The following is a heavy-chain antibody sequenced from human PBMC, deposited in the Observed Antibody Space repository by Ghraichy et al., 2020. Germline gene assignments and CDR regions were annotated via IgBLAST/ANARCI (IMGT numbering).Heavy chain of an antibody. CDR2: ISSSGSTI. Sequence: GGSLRLSCAASGFTFSSYEMNWVRQAPGKGLEWVSYISSSGSTIYYADSVKGRFTISRDNAKNSVYLQMNSLRAEDTAVYYCAIQPGYSSSWYLNYWGQGTLVTVSS. CDR3: AIQPGYSSSWYLNY. V-gene: IGHV3-48*03. CDR1: GFTFSSYE. J-gene: IGHJ4*02. D-gene: IGHD6-13*01.